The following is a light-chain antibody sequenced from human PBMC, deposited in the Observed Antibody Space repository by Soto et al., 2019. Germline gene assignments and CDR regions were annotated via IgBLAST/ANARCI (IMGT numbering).Light chain of an antibody. Sequence: EIVMTQSPAILSVSPGEGATLSCRASQSVASNLAWYQQKPGQAPRLLIYGASSRATGIPARFSGSGSGTEFTLTISSLQPGDFAVYYCQQYINWPPLTFGGGTKVEI. CDR1: QSVASN. J-gene: IGKJ4*01. V-gene: IGKV3-15*01. CDR2: GAS. CDR3: QQYINWPPLT.